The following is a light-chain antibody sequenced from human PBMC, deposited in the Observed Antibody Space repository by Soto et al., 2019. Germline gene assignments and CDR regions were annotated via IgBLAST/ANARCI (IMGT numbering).Light chain of an antibody. Sequence: DIQTTQSPSSLSASVGDRVTITCRASQGIYNYLAWYQQKPGKAPKLLIYAASTLEAGVSSRFSGSGSGTDFTLTISSLQPEDVATYYCHKYNSALLTFGQGPRLEMK. J-gene: IGKJ5*01. CDR1: QGIYNY. CDR3: HKYNSALLT. V-gene: IGKV1-27*01. CDR2: AAS.